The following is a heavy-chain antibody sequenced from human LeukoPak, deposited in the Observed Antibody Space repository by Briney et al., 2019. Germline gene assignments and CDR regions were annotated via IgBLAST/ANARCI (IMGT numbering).Heavy chain of an antibody. CDR2: IVVGSGNT. J-gene: IGHJ3*02. V-gene: IGHV1-58*02. D-gene: IGHD3-22*01. CDR3: AADPWYYDSRPAGFDI. CDR1: GFTFTSSA. Sequence: SVKVSCMASGFTFTSSAMQWVRQARGHRLEWIGWIVVGSGNTNYAQKFQERVTITRDMSTSTAYMELSSLRSEDTAVYYCAADPWYYDSRPAGFDIWGQGTMVTVSS.